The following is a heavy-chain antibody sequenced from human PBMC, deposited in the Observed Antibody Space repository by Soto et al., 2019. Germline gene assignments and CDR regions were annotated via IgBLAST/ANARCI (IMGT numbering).Heavy chain of an antibody. Sequence: PSETLSLTCTVSGGSISSYYWSWIRQPPGKGLEWIGYIYYSGSTYYNPSLKSRVTISVDTSKNQFSLKLSSVTAADTAVYYCARSNVIAAAAYFDYWGQGTLVTVSS. J-gene: IGHJ4*02. D-gene: IGHD6-13*01. CDR2: IYYSGST. CDR3: ARSNVIAAAAYFDY. CDR1: GGSISSYY. V-gene: IGHV4-59*08.